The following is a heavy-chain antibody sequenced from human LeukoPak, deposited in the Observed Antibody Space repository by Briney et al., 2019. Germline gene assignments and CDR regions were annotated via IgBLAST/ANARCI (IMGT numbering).Heavy chain of an antibody. CDR1: GGSFSGYY. CDR3: ARGGIGGYFGRGYFDY. Sequence: SETLSPTCAVYGGSFSGYYWSWIRQPPGKGLEWIGEINHSGITNYNSSLKSRVTISVDTSKNQFSLKLSSVTAADTAVYYCARGGIGGYFGRGYFDYWGQGTLVTVSS. CDR2: INHSGIT. V-gene: IGHV4-34*01. D-gene: IGHD3-22*01. J-gene: IGHJ4*02.